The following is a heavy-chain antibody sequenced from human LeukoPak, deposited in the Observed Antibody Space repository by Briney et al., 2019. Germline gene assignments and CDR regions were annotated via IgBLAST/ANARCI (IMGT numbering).Heavy chain of an antibody. CDR1: GFTFSSYG. Sequence: GESLRLSCAASGFTFSSYGMHWVRQAPGKGLEWVAFIRYDGSNKYYADSVKGRFTISRDNSKNTLYLQMNSLRAEDTAVSYCAKAPPHYDRSGYYLHFDYWGQATQVTVSS. CDR2: IRYDGSNK. D-gene: IGHD3-22*01. CDR3: AKAPPHYDRSGYYLHFDY. J-gene: IGHJ4*02. V-gene: IGHV3-30*02.